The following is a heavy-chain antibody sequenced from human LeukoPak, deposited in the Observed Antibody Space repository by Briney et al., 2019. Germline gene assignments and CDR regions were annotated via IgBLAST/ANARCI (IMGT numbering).Heavy chain of an antibody. V-gene: IGHV3-21*01. J-gene: IGHJ4*02. D-gene: IGHD4-23*01. Sequence: GGSLRLSCTASGFTFSTYSMNWVRQAPGKGLEWVSSITSRSGYVYYAASVKGRFTISRDNAKKSLHLQVNSLRAEDTAVYYCASFATSVLINDYWGQGTLVTVSS. CDR1: GFTFSTYS. CDR2: ITSRSGYV. CDR3: ASFATSVLINDY.